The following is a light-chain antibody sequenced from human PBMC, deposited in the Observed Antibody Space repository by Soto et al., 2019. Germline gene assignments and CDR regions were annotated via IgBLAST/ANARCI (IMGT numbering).Light chain of an antibody. V-gene: IGLV6-57*04. CDR3: QSYGV. J-gene: IGLJ3*02. Sequence: NFMLTQPHSVSESPGKTVTISCTRSSGSIASNYVQWYQQRPGSAPATVIYGDNLRPSGVPDRFSGSIDISSNSASLTISGLKTEDEADSYGQSYGVFGGRTKLTVL. CDR1: SGSIASNY. CDR2: GDN.